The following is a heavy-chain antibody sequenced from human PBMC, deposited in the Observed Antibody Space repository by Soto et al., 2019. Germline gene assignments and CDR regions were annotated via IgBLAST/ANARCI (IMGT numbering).Heavy chain of an antibody. CDR3: ARGRYGDY. J-gene: IGHJ4*02. V-gene: IGHV1-18*01. CDR1: GYAFTTYG. D-gene: IGHD1-1*01. CDR2: SSAHSGNT. Sequence: QVHLVQSGAEVKKPGASVKVSCKGSGYAFTTYGITWVRQAPGQGLEWMGWSSAHSGNTNYAQKLQGRVTVTRDTSTSTADMEVRSLRSEDTAVYYCARGRYGDYWGQGALVTVSS.